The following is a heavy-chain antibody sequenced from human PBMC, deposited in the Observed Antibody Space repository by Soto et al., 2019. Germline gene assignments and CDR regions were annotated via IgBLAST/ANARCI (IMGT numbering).Heavy chain of an antibody. CDR2: FYYSGST. J-gene: IGHJ4*02. CDR1: GGSISSGGYY. Sequence: PSETLSLTCTVAGGSISSGGYYCGWIRHHPGRGLEWIGYFYYSGSTYYNPSLKSRVTISVDTSKNQFSLKLSSVTAADTVVYYCAKETGSSGYYYTGYFDYWGQGTLVTVSS. D-gene: IGHD3-22*01. CDR3: AKETGSSGYYYTGYFDY. V-gene: IGHV4-31*03.